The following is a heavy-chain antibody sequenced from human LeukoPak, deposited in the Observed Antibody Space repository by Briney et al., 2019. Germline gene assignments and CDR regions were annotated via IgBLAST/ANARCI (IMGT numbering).Heavy chain of an antibody. CDR2: TRDKARGYTT. J-gene: IGHJ3*02. CDR3: ARDGAEGDNSAFDM. V-gene: IGHV3-72*01. Sequence: PGGSLRLSCAASGVTLSDHHMDWVRQAPGKGLEWVGRTRDKARGYTTAYAASVKGRFTISRDDSKTLVYLQMNSLRTEDTAVYFCARDGAEGDNSAFDMWGQGTVVTVSS. CDR1: GVTLSDHH. D-gene: IGHD3-22*01.